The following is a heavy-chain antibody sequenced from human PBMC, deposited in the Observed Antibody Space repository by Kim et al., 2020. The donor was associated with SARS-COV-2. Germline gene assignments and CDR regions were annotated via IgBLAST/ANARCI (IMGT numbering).Heavy chain of an antibody. CDR2: VSDDGKT. CDR3: VKVDEEFDN. V-gene: IGHV4-39*07. CDR1: GGSIISSTHY. J-gene: IGHJ4*02. Sequence: SETLSLTCTVSGGSIISSTHYWGWVRQAPGKGLEWIGSVSDDGKTWYDPSLKSRVTLSIDKSNNQFFLRPTSVTAADTAVYFCVKVDEEFDNWCQGTLVT.